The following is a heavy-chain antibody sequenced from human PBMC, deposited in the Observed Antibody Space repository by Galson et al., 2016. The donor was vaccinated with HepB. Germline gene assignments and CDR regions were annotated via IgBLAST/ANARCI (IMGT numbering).Heavy chain of an antibody. J-gene: IGHJ4*02. CDR2: ISFDGGKI. Sequence: SLRLSCAASGFTFVTYAMYWVRQAPGKGLEWVALISFDGGKITYAESEKGRFTISRDNSKNALYLQMNSLGAEDTAVYYCASLLVTATPDYWGQGTLVTVSS. D-gene: IGHD2-15*01. V-gene: IGHV3-30-3*01. CDR1: GFTFVTYA. CDR3: ASLLVTATPDY.